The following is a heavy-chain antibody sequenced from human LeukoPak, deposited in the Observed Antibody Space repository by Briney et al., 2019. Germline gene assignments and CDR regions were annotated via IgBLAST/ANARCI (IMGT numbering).Heavy chain of an antibody. CDR3: ARDYGDYISN. V-gene: IGHV1-18*01. D-gene: IGHD4-17*01. CDR1: SYTFTNYA. CDR2: ISAYNGNT. Sequence: ASVKVSCKASSYTFTNYAFTWVRQAPGQGLEWMGWISAYNGNTNYAQKLQGRVTMTTDTSTSTAYMELRSLRSDDTAVYYCARDYGDYISNWGQGTLVTVSS. J-gene: IGHJ4*02.